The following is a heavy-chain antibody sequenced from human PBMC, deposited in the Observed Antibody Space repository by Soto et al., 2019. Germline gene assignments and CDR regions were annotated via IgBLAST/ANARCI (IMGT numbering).Heavy chain of an antibody. D-gene: IGHD6-6*01. CDR2: INPSGGST. J-gene: IGHJ6*02. CDR1: GYTFTSYY. V-gene: IGHV1-46*01. Sequence: ASVKVSCKASGYTFTSYYMHWVRQAPGQGLEWMGIINPSGGSTSYAQKLQGRVTMTRDTSTSTVYMELSSLRSEDTAVYYCARVNGRGSSYYGMDVWGQGTTVTVSS. CDR3: ARVNGRGSSYYGMDV.